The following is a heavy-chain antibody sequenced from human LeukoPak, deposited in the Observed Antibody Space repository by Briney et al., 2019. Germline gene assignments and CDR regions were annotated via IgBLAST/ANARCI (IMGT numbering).Heavy chain of an antibody. D-gene: IGHD6-13*01. CDR3: ASGSSSWFGYYYGMDV. V-gene: IGHV3-53*01. CDR2: IYSGGST. CDR1: GFPFSSYW. Sequence: GGSLRLSCVASGFPFSSYWMTWVRQAPGKGLEWVSVIYSGGSTYYADSVKGRFTISRDNSKNTLYLQMNSLRAEDTAVYYCASGSSSWFGYYYGMDVWGQGTTVTVSS. J-gene: IGHJ6*02.